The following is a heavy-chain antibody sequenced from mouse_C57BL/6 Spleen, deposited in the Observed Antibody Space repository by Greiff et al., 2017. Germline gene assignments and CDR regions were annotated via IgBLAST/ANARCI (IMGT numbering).Heavy chain of an antibody. Sequence: EVKLVESGGGLVKPGGSLTLSCAASGFTFSDYGMHWVRQAPEKGLEWVAYISSGSSTIYYADTVKGRFTISRDNAKNTLFLQMTSLRSEDTAMYYCARREYGNYVYAMDYWGQGTSVTVSS. CDR3: ARREYGNYVYAMDY. CDR2: ISSGSSTI. V-gene: IGHV5-17*01. D-gene: IGHD2-10*02. J-gene: IGHJ4*01. CDR1: GFTFSDYG.